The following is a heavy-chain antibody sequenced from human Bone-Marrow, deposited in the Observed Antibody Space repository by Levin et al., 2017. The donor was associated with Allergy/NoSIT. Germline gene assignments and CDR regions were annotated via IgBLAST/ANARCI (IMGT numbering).Heavy chain of an antibody. D-gene: IGHD6-19*01. V-gene: IGHV3-74*01. J-gene: IGHJ4*02. Sequence: PGGSLRLSCAASGFTFRSYWMHWVRQAPGKGLVWVSHINSDGSSTRYADSVKGRFTISRDNAKNTLFLQMNSLRAEDTAVYYCARLGSGWHIDYWGQGTLVTVSS. CDR2: INSDGSST. CDR3: ARLGSGWHIDY. CDR1: GFTFRSYW.